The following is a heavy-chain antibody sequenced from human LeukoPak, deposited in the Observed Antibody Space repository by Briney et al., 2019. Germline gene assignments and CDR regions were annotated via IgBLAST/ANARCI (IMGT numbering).Heavy chain of an antibody. CDR3: ARDSGTCTGCAFDM. D-gene: IGHD2-15*01. CDR2: LNQDGSEK. Sequence: QPGGSLRLSCGVSGFSFNIHYMSWVRQAPGKGLEWVANLNQDGSEKNYVDSVRGRFTISRDNAKNSLYLQMNSLRVEDTALYYCARDSGTCTGCAFDMWGQGTMVTVSS. CDR1: GFSFNIHY. J-gene: IGHJ3*02. V-gene: IGHV3-7*01.